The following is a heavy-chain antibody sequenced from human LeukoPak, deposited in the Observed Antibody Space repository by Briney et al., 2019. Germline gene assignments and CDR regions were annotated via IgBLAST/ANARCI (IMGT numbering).Heavy chain of an antibody. V-gene: IGHV3-23*01. CDR2: IPASGGST. CDR3: ARGPVSSSGFFGY. CDR1: GFTFSSNV. D-gene: IGHD6-19*01. Sequence: GGSLRLSCAASGFTFSSNVMIWVRQAPGKGLEWVSSIPASGGSTYYADSVKGRFTISRDNSKNSLYLQMNSLRAEDTAVYYCARGPVSSSGFFGYWGQGTLVTVSS. J-gene: IGHJ4*02.